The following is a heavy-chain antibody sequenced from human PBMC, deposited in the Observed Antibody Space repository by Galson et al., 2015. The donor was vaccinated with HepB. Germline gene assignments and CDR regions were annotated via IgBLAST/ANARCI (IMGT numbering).Heavy chain of an antibody. J-gene: IGHJ3*02. V-gene: IGHV4-59*01. CDR2: IYYSGRT. CDR3: ARGSISDWDAFDI. CDR1: GGSISSYY. D-gene: IGHD2-21*01. Sequence: ETLSLTCTVSGGSISSYYWSWIRQPPGKGLEWIGYIYYSGRTNYNPSLKSRVTISVDTSKNQFSLKLSSVTAADTAVYYCARGSISDWDAFDIWGQGTMVTVSS.